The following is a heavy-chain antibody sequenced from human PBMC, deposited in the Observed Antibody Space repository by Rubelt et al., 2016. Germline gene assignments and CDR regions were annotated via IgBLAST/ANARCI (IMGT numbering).Heavy chain of an antibody. D-gene: IGHD2-21*01. CDR3: GRGHIDYYGVDV. Sequence: GESLRLSCAASGFPFSTYAMSWVRQAPGQGLEWVSGISGSGGDTFYADSVKGRFTISRDNSKNTLYLQMNSLRAEDTAVYHCGRGHIDYYGVDVWGQGATVTVSS. V-gene: IGHV3-23*01. J-gene: IGHJ6*02. CDR1: GFPFSTYA. CDR2: ISGSGGDT.